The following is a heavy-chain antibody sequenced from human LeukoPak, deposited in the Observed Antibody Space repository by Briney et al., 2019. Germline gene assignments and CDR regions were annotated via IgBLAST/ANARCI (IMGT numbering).Heavy chain of an antibody. V-gene: IGHV4-61*01. CDR2: IYYSGST. J-gene: IGHJ4*02. CDR3: ARAGHYYGILTGYYGLDY. CDR1: GGPVSSGSYY. Sequence: SETLSLTCTVSGGPVSSGSYYWSWIRQPPGKGLEWIGYIYYSGSTNYNPSLKSRVTISVDTSKNQFSLKLSSVTAADTAVYYCARAGHYYGILTGYYGLDYWGQGTLGNVSS. D-gene: IGHD3-9*01.